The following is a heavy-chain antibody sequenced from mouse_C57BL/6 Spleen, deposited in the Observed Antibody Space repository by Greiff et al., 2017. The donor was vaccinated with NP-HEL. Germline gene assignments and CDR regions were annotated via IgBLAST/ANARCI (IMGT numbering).Heavy chain of an antibody. CDR1: GYTFTSYW. V-gene: IGHV1-55*01. J-gene: IGHJ3*01. D-gene: IGHD1-1*01. CDR2: IYPGSGST. CDR3: ARSYYGSILFAY. Sequence: VQLQQPGAELVKPGASVKMSCKASGYTFTSYWITWVKPRPGQGLEWIGDIYPGSGSTNYNEKFKSKATLTVDTSSSTAYMQLSSLTSEDSAVYYCARSYYGSILFAYWGQGTLVTVSA.